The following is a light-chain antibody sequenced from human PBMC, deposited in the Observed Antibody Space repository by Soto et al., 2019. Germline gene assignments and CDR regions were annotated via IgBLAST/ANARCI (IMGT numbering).Light chain of an antibody. Sequence: QSVLTQPASVSGSPGQSSNISCTGTSSDVGGYNYVSWYQQHPGKAPKLMIYEVSNRPSGVSNRFSGSKSGNTASLTISGLQSEDEADYYCSSYTSSSTTVVFGGGTKLTVL. CDR1: SSDVGGYNY. V-gene: IGLV2-14*01. J-gene: IGLJ2*01. CDR2: EVS. CDR3: SSYTSSSTTVV.